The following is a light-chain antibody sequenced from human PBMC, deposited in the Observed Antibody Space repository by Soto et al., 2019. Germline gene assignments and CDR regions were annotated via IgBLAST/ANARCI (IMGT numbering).Light chain of an antibody. Sequence: EIMLTQSQGTLSLSPGERATLSCRASQSIANNDLAWYQQKPGQTPRLLIYGASSRATGISDRFSGSGSGTDFTLTISRLEPEDLAVYYCQLYGRSPIFTFGPGTKVDI. V-gene: IGKV3-20*01. CDR1: QSIANND. CDR2: GAS. CDR3: QLYGRSPIFT. J-gene: IGKJ3*01.